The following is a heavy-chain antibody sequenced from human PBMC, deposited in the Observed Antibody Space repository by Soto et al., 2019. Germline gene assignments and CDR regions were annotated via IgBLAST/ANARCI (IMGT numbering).Heavy chain of an antibody. Sequence: QVQLVQSGAEVKKPGASVKVSCKASGYTFTSYGISWVRQAPGQGLEWMGWISAYNGNTNHAQKLQGRVTMTTETSTSTAYMELRSLRSDDTAVYYCARDRAPDGVIKVHYYYYGMDVWGQGTTVTVSS. CDR2: ISAYNGNT. CDR3: ARDRAPDGVIKVHYYYYGMDV. CDR1: GYTFTSYG. D-gene: IGHD3-16*02. V-gene: IGHV1-18*01. J-gene: IGHJ6*02.